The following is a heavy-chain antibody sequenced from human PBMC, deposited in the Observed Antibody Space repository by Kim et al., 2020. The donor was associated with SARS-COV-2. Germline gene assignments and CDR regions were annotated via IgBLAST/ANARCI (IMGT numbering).Heavy chain of an antibody. Sequence: GGSLRLSCAASGFTFSSYAMHWVRQAPGKGLEWVAVISYDGSNKYYADSVKGRFTISRDNSKNTLYLQMNSLRAEDTAVYYCARDPTGGGIAARYFDYWGQGTLVTVSS. D-gene: IGHD6-6*01. CDR3: ARDPTGGGIAARYFDY. CDR2: ISYDGSNK. CDR1: GFTFSSYA. V-gene: IGHV3-30-3*01. J-gene: IGHJ4*02.